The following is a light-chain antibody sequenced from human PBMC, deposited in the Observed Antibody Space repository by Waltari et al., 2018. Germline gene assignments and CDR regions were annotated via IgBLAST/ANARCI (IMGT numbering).Light chain of an antibody. CDR2: EVS. CDR1: SSDVGGYNY. Sequence: QSALTQPPSASGSPGQSVTISCTGTSSDVGGYNYVSWYQQYPGRAPKLMIFEVSSRPSVLPDRFAGAKSGNTASLTVSGLQAEDEAYYYCTSYACGPYIFGTGTKVTVL. J-gene: IGLJ1*01. CDR3: TSYACGPYI. V-gene: IGLV2-8*01.